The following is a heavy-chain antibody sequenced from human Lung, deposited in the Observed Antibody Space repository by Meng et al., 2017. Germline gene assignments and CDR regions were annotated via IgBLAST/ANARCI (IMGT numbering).Heavy chain of an antibody. Sequence: VQVRRGGAGLFNPSEPLSLTCVVSGGSVSDYYWSWIRQPPGKGLEWIGEINPSGSTNYNPSLESRATISVDTSQNNLSLKLSSGTAADSAVYYCARGPTTMAHDFDYWGQGTLVTVSS. CDR2: INPSGST. CDR3: ARGPTTMAHDFDY. V-gene: IGHV4-34*01. D-gene: IGHD4-11*01. CDR1: GGSVSDYY. J-gene: IGHJ4*02.